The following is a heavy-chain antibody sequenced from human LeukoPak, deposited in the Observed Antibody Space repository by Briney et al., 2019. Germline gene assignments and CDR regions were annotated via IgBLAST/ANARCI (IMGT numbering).Heavy chain of an antibody. J-gene: IGHJ4*02. CDR3: ARTTVVAKYFDY. CDR2: IYYSGST. Sequence: IRYIYYSGSTYYNPSLKSRLTISVDTSKNQFSLKLSSVTAADTAVYYCARTTVVAKYFDYWGQGTLVTVSS. V-gene: IGHV4-31*02. D-gene: IGHD4-23*01.